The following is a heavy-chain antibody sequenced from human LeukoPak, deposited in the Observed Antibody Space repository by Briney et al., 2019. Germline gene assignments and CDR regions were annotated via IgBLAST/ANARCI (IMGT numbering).Heavy chain of an antibody. CDR2: IIPILGIA. CDR1: GGTSSSYA. Sequence: SVKVSCKASGGTSSSYAISWVRQAPGQGLEWMGRIIPILGIANYAQKFQGRVTITADKSTSTAYMELSSLRSEDTAVYYCARDGDYAEAYNWFDPWGQGTLVTVSS. CDR3: ARDGDYAEAYNWFDP. J-gene: IGHJ5*02. D-gene: IGHD4-17*01. V-gene: IGHV1-69*04.